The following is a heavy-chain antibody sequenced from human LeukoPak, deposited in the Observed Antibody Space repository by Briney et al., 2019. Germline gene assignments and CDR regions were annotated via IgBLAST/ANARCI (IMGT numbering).Heavy chain of an antibody. J-gene: IGHJ4*02. D-gene: IGHD3-22*01. V-gene: IGHV3-21*01. CDR2: ITSSSSYI. CDR1: GFTFSSYD. CDR3: ARHVVAVGFDY. Sequence: KPGGTLRLSCAASGFTFSSYDMSWVRQAPGKGLEWVSSITSSSSYIYYADSVKGRFTISRDNAKNSLYLQMNSLRAEDTAVYYCARHVVAVGFDYWGQGTLVTVSS.